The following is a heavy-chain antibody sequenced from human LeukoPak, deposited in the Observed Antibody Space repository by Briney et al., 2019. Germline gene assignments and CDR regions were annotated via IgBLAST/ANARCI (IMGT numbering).Heavy chain of an antibody. CDR1: GSTFSNAC. V-gene: IGHV3-15*01. Sequence: KPGGSLRLSCAASGSTFSNACMSWVRQAPGRGLEWVGHVKTKTDGGTTDYAAPVKGRFTISRDDSKNTLYLQMNSLKTEDTAVYYCTTGTWIQLWLADYWGQGTLVTVSS. CDR2: VKTKTDGGTT. D-gene: IGHD5-18*01. CDR3: TTGTWIQLWLADY. J-gene: IGHJ4*02.